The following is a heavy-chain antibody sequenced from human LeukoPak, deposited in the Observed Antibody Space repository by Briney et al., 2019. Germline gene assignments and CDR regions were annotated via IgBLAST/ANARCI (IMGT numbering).Heavy chain of an antibody. Sequence: GASVKVSCKASGYTFTGYYMHWVRQAPGQGLEWMGWINPNSGGTNYAQKFQGWVTMTRDTSISTAYMELSRLRSDDTAVYYCAVGYCSGGSCYSLGYWGQGTLVTVS. CDR3: AVGYCSGGSCYSLGY. V-gene: IGHV1-2*04. CDR2: INPNSGGT. CDR1: GYTFTGYY. J-gene: IGHJ4*02. D-gene: IGHD2-15*01.